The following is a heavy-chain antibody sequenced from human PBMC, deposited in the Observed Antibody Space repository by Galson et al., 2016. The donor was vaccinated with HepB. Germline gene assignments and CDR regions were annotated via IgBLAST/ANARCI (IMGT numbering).Heavy chain of an antibody. CDR3: AKDRSTAAIWGDMLDP. V-gene: IGHV3-30*18. CDR1: GFSFRSYA. Sequence: SLRLSCAASGFSFRSYAMHWARQVPGKGLEWVALISYDGTNEFYADSVKGRFTISRDSSKSTLYLQMNSLRAEDTAVYYCAKDRSTAAIWGDMLDPWGQGTLVTVSS. CDR2: ISYDGTNE. J-gene: IGHJ5*02. D-gene: IGHD2-2*02.